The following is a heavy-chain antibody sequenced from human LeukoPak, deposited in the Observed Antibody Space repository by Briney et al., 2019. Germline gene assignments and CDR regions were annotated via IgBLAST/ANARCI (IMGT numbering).Heavy chain of an antibody. V-gene: IGHV3-9*01. J-gene: IGHJ3*02. CDR1: GFTFDDYA. CDR3: AKDSITGTTLYAFDI. CDR2: ISWNSGSI. D-gene: IGHD1-7*01. Sequence: GGSLRLSCAASGFTFDDYAMHWVRQAPGKGLEWVSGISWNSGSIGYADSVKGRFTISRDSAKNSLYLQMNSLRAEDTALYYCAKDSITGTTLYAFDIWGQGTMVTVSS.